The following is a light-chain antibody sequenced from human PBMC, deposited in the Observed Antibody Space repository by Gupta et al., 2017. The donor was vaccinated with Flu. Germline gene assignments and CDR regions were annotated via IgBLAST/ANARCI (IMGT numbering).Light chain of an antibody. CDR3: HHECRSPFT. CDR1: QRVRSSY. Sequence: TRSCGASQRVRSSYLAWYQQKPGQAPRLLIYDASSSATGIPDRFGGSGSGTDFTLTIIRLEPEDFAVYCCHHECRSPFTFGHGTKVDIK. V-gene: IGKV3-20*01. CDR2: DAS. J-gene: IGKJ3*01.